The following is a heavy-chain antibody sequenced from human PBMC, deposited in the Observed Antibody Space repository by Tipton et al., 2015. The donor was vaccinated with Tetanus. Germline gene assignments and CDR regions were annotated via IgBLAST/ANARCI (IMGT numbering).Heavy chain of an antibody. Sequence: LRLSCTVSGDSVSTGNFYWSWIRQPPGKGLEWIAFIHHSGLAFSKPSLKSRVSISIDTSQNQFSLRLTSVTAADTAVYFFARNVYTVTNDAFDIWGHGTLVNVSS. CDR1: GDSVSTGNFY. V-gene: IGHV4-30-4*01. CDR3: ARNVYTVTNDAFDI. J-gene: IGHJ3*02. CDR2: IHHSGLA. D-gene: IGHD4-11*01.